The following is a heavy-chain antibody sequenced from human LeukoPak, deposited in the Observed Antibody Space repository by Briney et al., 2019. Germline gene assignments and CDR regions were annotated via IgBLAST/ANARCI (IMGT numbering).Heavy chain of an antibody. Sequence: ASVEVSCKASGYTFTGYYMHWVRQAPGQGLEWMGWINPNSGGTNYAQKFQGRVTMTRDTSISTAYMELSRLRSDDTAVYYCARVYGSGSHRSDAFDIWGQGTMVTVSS. CDR1: GYTFTGYY. CDR2: INPNSGGT. J-gene: IGHJ3*02. D-gene: IGHD3-10*01. V-gene: IGHV1-2*02. CDR3: ARVYGSGSHRSDAFDI.